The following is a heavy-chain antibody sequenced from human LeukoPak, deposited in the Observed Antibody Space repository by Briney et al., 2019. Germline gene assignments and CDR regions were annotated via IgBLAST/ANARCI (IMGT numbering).Heavy chain of an antibody. CDR3: ATTIVAVAGTIGNWFDP. CDR2: VDPEDGET. CDR1: GYTFTDYY. V-gene: IGHV1-69-2*01. J-gene: IGHJ5*02. Sequence: ASVKISCKASGYTFTDYYMHWVQQAPGKGLEWMGRVDPEDGETIYAEKFQGRVTITADTSTDTAYMELNSLRSEDTAVYYCATTIVAVAGTIGNWFDPWGQGTLVTVSS. D-gene: IGHD6-19*01.